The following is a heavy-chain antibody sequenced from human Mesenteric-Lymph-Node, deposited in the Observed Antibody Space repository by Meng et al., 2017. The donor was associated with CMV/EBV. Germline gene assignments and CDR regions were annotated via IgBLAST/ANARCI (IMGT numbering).Heavy chain of an antibody. V-gene: IGHV4-59*01. CDR2: TYYSGDT. J-gene: IGHJ4*02. CDR1: GFTFSDYE. CDR3: ARSEDCGRTNCYNAPLY. Sequence: ESLKISCSASGFTFSDYEMNWVRQAPGKGLEWIGYTYYSGDTNFSPSLKSRATISVDTSKNQFSLKLTSVTAADTAVYFCARSEDCGRTNCYNAPLYWGQGTLVTVS. D-gene: IGHD2-2*02.